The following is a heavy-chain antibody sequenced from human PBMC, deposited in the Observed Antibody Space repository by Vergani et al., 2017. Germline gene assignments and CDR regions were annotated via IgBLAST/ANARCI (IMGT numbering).Heavy chain of an antibody. D-gene: IGHD3-9*01. CDR2: IYYSGST. J-gene: IGHJ4*02. V-gene: IGHV4-59*01. Sequence: QVQLQESGPGLVKPSETLSLTCTVSGGSISSYYWSWIRQPPGKGLEWIGYIYYSGSTTYNPSLKSRVTRSVDTSKNQFSLKLSAVTAADTAVYYCARPVDSLTYYPWYYWGQGTLVTVSS. CDR1: GGSISSYY. CDR3: ARPVDSLTYYPWYY.